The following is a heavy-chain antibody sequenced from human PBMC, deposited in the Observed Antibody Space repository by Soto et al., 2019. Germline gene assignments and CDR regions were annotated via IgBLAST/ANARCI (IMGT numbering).Heavy chain of an antibody. CDR2: MSGSGGST. CDR1: GFTFSSYA. D-gene: IGHD6-19*01. J-gene: IGHJ4*02. Sequence: EVQLLESGGGLVQPGGSLRLSCAASGFTFSSYAMSWVRQAPGKGLESVSAMSGSGGSTYYADSVKGRFTISRDNSKNTLYLQMNSLRAEDTAVYYCAKDRGSGWYELDYWGQRTLVTVSS. V-gene: IGHV3-23*01. CDR3: AKDRGSGWYELDY.